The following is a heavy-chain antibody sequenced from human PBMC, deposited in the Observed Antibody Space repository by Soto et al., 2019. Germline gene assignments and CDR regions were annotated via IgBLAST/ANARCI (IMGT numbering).Heavy chain of an antibody. V-gene: IGHV4-31*01. CDR3: TREGAAPYYFDGMDV. D-gene: IGHD6-6*01. CDR1: GGSISSGGYF. Sequence: QVQLQESGPGLVKPSQTLSLPCTVSGGSISSGGYFWSWIRQHPGKGLEWIGFIYYSGSTDYNPSLKRPVNIPVEPSKTPVAVKGSSLTAPATAGYYCTREGAAPYYFDGMDVWGQGTTVTVSS. J-gene: IGHJ6*02. CDR2: IYYSGST.